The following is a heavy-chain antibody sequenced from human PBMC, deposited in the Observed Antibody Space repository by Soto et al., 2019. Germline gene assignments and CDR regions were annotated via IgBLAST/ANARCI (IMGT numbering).Heavy chain of an antibody. D-gene: IGHD6-25*01. V-gene: IGHV4-59*01. Sequence: SETLSLTCTVSGDSINNDYWSWIRQPPGRGLEWIGYIFYSGSTNYNPSLKSRVTMSVDRSKNHFSLKLTSVTAADTAVYYCVTGGXGYRFDYWGQGTLVTVSS. CDR3: VTGGXGYRFDY. J-gene: IGHJ4*02. CDR1: GDSINNDY. CDR2: IFYSGST.